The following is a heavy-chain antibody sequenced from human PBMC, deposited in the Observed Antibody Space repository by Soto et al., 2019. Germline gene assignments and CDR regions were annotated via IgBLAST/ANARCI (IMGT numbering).Heavy chain of an antibody. CDR1: GGSFSGYY. D-gene: IGHD3-10*01. V-gene: IGHV4-34*01. Sequence: PSETLSLTCAVYGGSFSGYYWSWIRQPPGKGLEWIGEINHSGSTNYNPSLKSRVTISVDTSKNQFSLKLSSVTAADTAVYYCARGRVDYYGSGSYAEIDYWGQGTLVTVSS. J-gene: IGHJ4*02. CDR3: ARGRVDYYGSGSYAEIDY. CDR2: INHSGST.